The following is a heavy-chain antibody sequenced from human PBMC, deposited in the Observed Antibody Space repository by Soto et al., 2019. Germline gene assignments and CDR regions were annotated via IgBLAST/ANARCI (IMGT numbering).Heavy chain of an antibody. J-gene: IGHJ4*02. CDR3: AREDYSNFDY. D-gene: IGHD4-4*01. Sequence: GGSLKLSCAASGFTFSSYSMNWVRQAPGKGLEWVSSISSSSSYIYSADSVKGRFTISRDNAKNSLYLQMNSLRAEDTAVYYCAREDYSNFDYWGQGTLVTVSS. V-gene: IGHV3-21*01. CDR2: ISSSSSYI. CDR1: GFTFSSYS.